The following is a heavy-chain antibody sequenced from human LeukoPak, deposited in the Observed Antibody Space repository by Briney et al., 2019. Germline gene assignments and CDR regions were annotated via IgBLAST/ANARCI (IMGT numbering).Heavy chain of an antibody. CDR1: GFTFSDYA. Sequence: PGRSLRLSCAASGFTFSDYAMHWVRQAPGKGLEWVAVISKDGSDKYYPGSVRGRFTISRDNSKNMIYLQMDSLRAEDTAIYYCARDYWWNYDYWGQGTLVTVSS. D-gene: IGHD1-7*01. CDR2: ISKDGSDK. CDR3: ARDYWWNYDY. J-gene: IGHJ4*02. V-gene: IGHV3-30-3*01.